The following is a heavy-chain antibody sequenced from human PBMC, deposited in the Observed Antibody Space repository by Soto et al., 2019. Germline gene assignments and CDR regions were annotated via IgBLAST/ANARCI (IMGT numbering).Heavy chain of an antibody. Sequence: QVQLVQSGAEVKKPGSSVKVSCKDSGGTFNTYSMFWVRQAPGQGLEWMGRIIPMLDIRNYAQRFQDRVTITADKTTATAHMELSSLRSEDTALYYCTIGTWSGEVFDIWGQGTMVTVSS. CDR2: IIPMLDIR. CDR3: TIGTWSGEVFDI. J-gene: IGHJ3*02. V-gene: IGHV1-69*02. D-gene: IGHD2-21*01. CDR1: GGTFNTYS.